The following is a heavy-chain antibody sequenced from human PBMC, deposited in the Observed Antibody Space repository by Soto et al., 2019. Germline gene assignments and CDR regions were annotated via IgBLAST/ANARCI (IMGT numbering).Heavy chain of an antibody. CDR2: IIPIFGTA. V-gene: IGHV1-69*01. D-gene: IGHD4-17*01. CDR1: GGTFSSYA. CDR3: ARGPDYGDYATYFDF. Sequence: QVQLVQSGAEVKKPGSSVKVSCKASGGTFSSYAISWVRQAPGQGLEWVGGIIPIFGTANYAQKFQGRVTISADESTSTAYMELSSLRSEDTAVYYCARGPDYGDYATYFDFWGQGTLVTVSS. J-gene: IGHJ4*02.